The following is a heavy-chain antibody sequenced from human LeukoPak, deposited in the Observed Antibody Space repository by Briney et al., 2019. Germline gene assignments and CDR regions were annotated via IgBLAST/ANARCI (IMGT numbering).Heavy chain of an antibody. D-gene: IGHD3-22*01. Sequence: PSETLSLTCAVSGVSISSSNWWSWVRQPPGKGLEWIGEIYHSGSTNYNPSLKSRVTISVDKSENQFSLKLSSVTAADTAVYYCARGFYDSSGYYDWFDPWGQGTLVTVSS. CDR2: IYHSGST. J-gene: IGHJ5*02. CDR3: ARGFYDSSGYYDWFDP. CDR1: GVSISSSNW. V-gene: IGHV4-4*02.